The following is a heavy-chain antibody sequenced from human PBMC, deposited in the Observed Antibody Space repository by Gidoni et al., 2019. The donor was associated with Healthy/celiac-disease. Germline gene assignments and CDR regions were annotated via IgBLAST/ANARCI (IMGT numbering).Heavy chain of an antibody. CDR3: ARGVGDY. CDR2: ISYDGSNK. J-gene: IGHJ4*02. Sequence: QVQLVESGGGVVQPGRSLRRSCAASGFTFSSYAMHWVRQAPGKGLGWVAVISYDGSNKYYADSVKGRFTISRDNSKNTLYLQMNSLRAEDTAVYYCARGVGDYWGQGTLVTVSS. CDR1: GFTFSSYA. V-gene: IGHV3-30-3*01. D-gene: IGHD2-15*01.